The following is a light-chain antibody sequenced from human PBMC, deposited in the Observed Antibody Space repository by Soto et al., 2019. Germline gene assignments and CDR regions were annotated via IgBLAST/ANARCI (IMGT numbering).Light chain of an antibody. CDR3: QQYGASVT. CDR2: GAS. V-gene: IGKV3-20*01. Sequence: EIVLTQSPGTLSLSPGDRATLSCRASQSVSSKWVAWYQQKPRHAPRLLLYGASSNATSIPERVSGSVSGTDFALTISRVVPEDFAEYDCQQYGASVTFGPGTKVVIK. CDR1: QSVSSKW. J-gene: IGKJ3*01.